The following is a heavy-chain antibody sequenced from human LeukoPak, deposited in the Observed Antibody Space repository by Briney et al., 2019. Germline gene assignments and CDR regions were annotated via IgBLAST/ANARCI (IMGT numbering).Heavy chain of an antibody. D-gene: IGHD5-12*01. Sequence: SETLSLTCTVSGGSIRSYYWSWIRQPPGKGLEWIGYIYYSGSTNYNPSLKSRVTISVDTSKNQFSLKLSSVTAADTAVYYCAREYIVATITRWFDPWGQGTLVTVSS. J-gene: IGHJ5*02. CDR2: IYYSGST. CDR1: GGSIRSYY. CDR3: AREYIVATITRWFDP. V-gene: IGHV4-59*12.